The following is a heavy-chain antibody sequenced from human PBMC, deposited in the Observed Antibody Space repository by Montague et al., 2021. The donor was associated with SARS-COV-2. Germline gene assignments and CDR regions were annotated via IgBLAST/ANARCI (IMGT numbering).Heavy chain of an antibody. Sequence: SETLSLTCAVYGGSFTDFYWTWSRQPPGQGLEWIGESNDRGSSNYNPSLKNRVTISVDKSTNQNSLELTSVTAADTATYYCASGQVTVFEVLIAFRAAGSFDVWGQGTTVTVS. D-gene: IGHD3-3*01. V-gene: IGHV4-34*01. J-gene: IGHJ3*01. CDR3: ASGQVTVFEVLIAFRAAGSFDV. CDR1: GGSFTDFY. CDR2: SNDRGSS.